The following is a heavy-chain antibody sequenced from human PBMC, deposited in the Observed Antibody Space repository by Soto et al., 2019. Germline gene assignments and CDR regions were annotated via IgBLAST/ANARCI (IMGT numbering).Heavy chain of an antibody. CDR3: ARLPRDCNKTSCYYADH. V-gene: IGHV5-51*01. CDR2: MYPGDSDT. Sequence: LKISCRGSGYDFNTNWFGWVRQLPGRGLEWVGIMYPGDSDTRYNPSLQGHVTLSVDVTVGTAFLQWRSLETSDTGMYFCARLPRDCNKTSCYYADHWGQGTQVTVSS. D-gene: IGHD3-3*01. CDR1: GYDFNTNW. J-gene: IGHJ4*02.